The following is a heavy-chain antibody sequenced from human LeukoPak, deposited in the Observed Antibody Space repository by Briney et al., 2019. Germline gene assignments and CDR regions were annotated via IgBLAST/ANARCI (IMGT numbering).Heavy chain of an antibody. D-gene: IGHD5-12*01. CDR1: GYTLTELS. CDR2: FDPEDGET. V-gene: IGHV1-24*01. CDR3: ATAKGATIYSYFDY. J-gene: IGHJ4*02. Sequence: ASVKVSCKVSGYTLTELSMHWVRQAPGKGLEWMGGFDPEDGETIYAQKFQGRVTMTEDTSTDTAYMELSSLRSEDTAVYYCATAKGATIYSYFDYWGQGTLVTVSS.